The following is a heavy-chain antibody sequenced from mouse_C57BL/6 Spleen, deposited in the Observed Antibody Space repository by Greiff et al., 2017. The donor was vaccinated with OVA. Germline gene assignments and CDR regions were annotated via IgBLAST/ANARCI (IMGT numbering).Heavy chain of an antibody. J-gene: IGHJ1*03. D-gene: IGHD1-1*01. CDR2: ISDGGSYT. CDR1: GFTFSSYA. CDR3: AREDYYYYGSSYDWYFDV. V-gene: IGHV5-4*01. Sequence: EVQGVESGGGLVKPGGSLKLSCAASGFTFSSYAMSWVRQTPEKRLEWVATISDGGSYTYYPDNVKGRFTISRDNAKNNLYLQMSHLKSEDTAMYYCAREDYYYYGSSYDWYFDVWGTGTTVTVSS.